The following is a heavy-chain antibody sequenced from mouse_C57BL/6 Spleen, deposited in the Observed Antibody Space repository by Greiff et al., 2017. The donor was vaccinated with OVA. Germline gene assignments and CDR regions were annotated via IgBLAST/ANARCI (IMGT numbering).Heavy chain of an antibody. D-gene: IGHD2-4*01. J-gene: IGHJ2*01. CDR1: GYTFTDYY. V-gene: IGHV1-19*01. CDR3: ARNYDYDVGGYYFDY. Sequence: EVQLQQSGPVLVKPGASVKMSCKASGYTFTDYYMNWVKQSHGKSLEWIGVINPYNGGTSYNQKFKGKATLTVDKSSSTAYMELNSLTSEDSAVYYCARNYDYDVGGYYFDYWGQGTTLTVSS. CDR2: INPYNGGT.